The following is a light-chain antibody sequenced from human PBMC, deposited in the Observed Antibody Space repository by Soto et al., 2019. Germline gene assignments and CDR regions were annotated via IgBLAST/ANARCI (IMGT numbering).Light chain of an antibody. CDR3: QQYNSSPLIT. J-gene: IGKJ3*01. CDR1: QSVSSSH. CDR2: AAS. Sequence: EIVLTQSPGTLSLSPGERATLSCRASQSVSSSHLAWYQQKPGQAPRLLIYAASSRATGIPDRFSGSGSGTDFTLTISRLEPEDFAVYYCQQYNSSPLITFGPGTKVDIK. V-gene: IGKV3-20*01.